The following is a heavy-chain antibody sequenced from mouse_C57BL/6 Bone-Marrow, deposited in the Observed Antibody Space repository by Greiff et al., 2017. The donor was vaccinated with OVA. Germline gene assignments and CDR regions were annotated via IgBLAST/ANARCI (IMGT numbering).Heavy chain of an antibody. V-gene: IGHV1-69*01. CDR2: IDPSDSYT. CDR1: GYTFTSYW. CDR3: ARGGYLDY. D-gene: IGHD3-1*01. Sequence: VQLQQPGAELVMPGASVKLSCKASGYTFTSYWMHWVKQRPGQGLEWIGEIDPSDSYTNYNQKFKGKSTLTVDKSSSTAYMQLSSLTSEDSAVYYCARGGYLDYWGQGTTLTVSS. J-gene: IGHJ2*01.